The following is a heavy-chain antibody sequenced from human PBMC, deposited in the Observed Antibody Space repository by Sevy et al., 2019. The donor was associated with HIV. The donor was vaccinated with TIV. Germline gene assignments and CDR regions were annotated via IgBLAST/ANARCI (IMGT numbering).Heavy chain of an antibody. CDR3: STDPIIVLLVTDGMDV. CDR2: IKSKADGGTI. CDR1: GFTFTYAW. Sequence: GGSLRLSCAASGFTFTYAWMTWVRQAPGKGLEWVGRIKSKADGGTIDYAAPVKGRFTISRDDSKNTWYLQMNSLKTGDTGVYYCSTDPIIVLLVTDGMDVWGQGTTVTVSS. J-gene: IGHJ6*02. D-gene: IGHD2-8*02. V-gene: IGHV3-15*01.